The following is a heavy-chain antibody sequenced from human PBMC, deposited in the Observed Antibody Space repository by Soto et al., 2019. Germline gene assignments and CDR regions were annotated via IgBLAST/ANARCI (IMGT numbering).Heavy chain of an antibody. Sequence: EVQLLESGGGLVQPGGPLRLSCAASGFTFSSYAMSWVRQAPGKGLEWVSAISGSGGSTYYADSVKGRFTISRDSSKNTLDLQMNSLRAEETAVYYCAMEGGIATAGAFNYWGQGTLVTVSS. CDR1: GFTFSSYA. V-gene: IGHV3-23*01. J-gene: IGHJ4*02. CDR2: ISGSGGST. D-gene: IGHD6-13*01. CDR3: AMEGGIATAGAFNY.